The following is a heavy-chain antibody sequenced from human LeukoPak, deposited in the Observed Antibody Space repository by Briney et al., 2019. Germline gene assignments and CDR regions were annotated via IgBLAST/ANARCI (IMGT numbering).Heavy chain of an antibody. D-gene: IGHD6-19*01. CDR2: IVSSGDST. Sequence: PGGSLRLSCAASGFTFSSYHMRWVRQAPGKGLEWVSCIVSSGDSTYYADSVKGRFPISRDNDKNTLYLQMNRLRAEDMAVYYCAKVGTSGSSGWYEDYWGQGTLVAVSS. CDR3: AKVGTSGSSGWYEDY. CDR1: GFTFSSYH. V-gene: IGHV3-23*01. J-gene: IGHJ4*02.